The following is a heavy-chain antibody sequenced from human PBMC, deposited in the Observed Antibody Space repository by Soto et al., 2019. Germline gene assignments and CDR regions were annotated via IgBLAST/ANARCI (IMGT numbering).Heavy chain of an antibody. CDR3: ARDSAGYSSGWGDAFDI. J-gene: IGHJ3*02. CDR1: GYAITIYG. D-gene: IGHD6-19*01. Sequence: ASLNGSWKASGYAITIYGISWVRQTHRQGLEWMGWISAYNGNTNYAQKLQGRVTMTTDTSTSTAYMELRSLRSDDTAVYYCARDSAGYSSGWGDAFDIWGQGTMVTVSS. V-gene: IGHV1-18*04. CDR2: ISAYNGNT.